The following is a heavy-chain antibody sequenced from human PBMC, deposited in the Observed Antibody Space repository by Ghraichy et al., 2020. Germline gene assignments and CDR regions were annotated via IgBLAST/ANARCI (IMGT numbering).Heavy chain of an antibody. J-gene: IGHJ4*02. Sequence: GSLRLSCTASGFTVSSNQMSWVRQAPGKGLEWVSVIYSSGTIGYADSVKGRFTISRDSSKNTLYLQMNSLRAEDTAVYYCARATRIYGDGYNTYQNDHWGQGTLVTVSS. CDR2: IYSSGTI. CDR3: ARATRIYGDGYNTYQNDH. V-gene: IGHV3-66*01. CDR1: GFTVSSNQ. D-gene: IGHD5-24*01.